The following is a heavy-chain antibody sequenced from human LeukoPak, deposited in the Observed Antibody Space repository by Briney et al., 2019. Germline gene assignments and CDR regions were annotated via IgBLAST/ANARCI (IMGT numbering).Heavy chain of an antibody. CDR1: GGTFSSYG. Sequence: GASVKVSCKASGGTFSSYGIGWVRQAPGQGLEWMGRIIPILGIASNAQKFQDRVTITADKSTGTAYMELRSLRSEDTAVYYCARESGITIFGVVETPNNWFDPWGQGTLVTVSS. D-gene: IGHD3-3*01. J-gene: IGHJ5*02. CDR2: IIPILGIA. V-gene: IGHV1-69*04. CDR3: ARESGITIFGVVETPNNWFDP.